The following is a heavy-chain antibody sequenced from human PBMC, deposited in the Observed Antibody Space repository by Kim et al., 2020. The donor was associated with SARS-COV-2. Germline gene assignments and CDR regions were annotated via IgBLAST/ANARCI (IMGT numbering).Heavy chain of an antibody. CDR3: SSRSCTSTFCYPQGTFDY. CDR2: IYSDNSTA. Sequence: GGSLRLSCAASGFTFSRYVMSWVRQAPGKGLEWVSMIYSDNSTAYYADSVKGRFTISRDNSKNTLYLQMDSLRAEDTAVYYCSSRSCTSTFCYPQGTFDYWGQGTLVTVSS. D-gene: IGHD2-2*01. CDR1: GFTFSRYV. J-gene: IGHJ4*02. V-gene: IGHV3-23*03.